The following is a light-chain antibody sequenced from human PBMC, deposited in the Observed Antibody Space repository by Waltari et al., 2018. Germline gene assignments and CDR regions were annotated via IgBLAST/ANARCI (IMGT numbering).Light chain of an antibody. CDR2: MNN. CDR3: AAWDDSLNGSWV. CDR1: SSNIGSNY. J-gene: IGLJ3*02. Sequence: QSVLTQPPSASGTPGQRVTISCSGSSSNIGSNYVYWYQQLPETAPKLLIYMNNQRPAGVPDRFSGSRSGTSASLTISGLRSEDEADYYCAAWDDSLNGSWVFGGGTKLTVL. V-gene: IGLV1-47*01.